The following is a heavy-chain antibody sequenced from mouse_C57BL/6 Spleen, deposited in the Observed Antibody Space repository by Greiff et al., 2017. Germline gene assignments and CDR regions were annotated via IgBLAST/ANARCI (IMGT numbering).Heavy chain of an antibody. CDR3: ARSTVVAKNFDY. CDR1: GYSFTSYY. J-gene: IGHJ2*01. CDR2: IYPGSGNT. D-gene: IGHD1-1*01. V-gene: IGHV1-66*01. Sequence: QVQLQQSGPELVKPGASVKISCKASGYSFTSYYIHWVKQRPGQGLEWIGWIYPGSGNTKYNEKFKGKATLTADTSSSTAYMQLSSLTSEDSAVYYCARSTVVAKNFDYWGQGTTLTVSS.